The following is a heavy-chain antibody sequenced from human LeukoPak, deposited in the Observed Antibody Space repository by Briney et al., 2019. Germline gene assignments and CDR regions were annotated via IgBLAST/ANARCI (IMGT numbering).Heavy chain of an antibody. CDR1: GFTFSSYG. CDR3: AKSLYVDTAMVNDY. Sequence: GMSLRLSCAASGFTFSSYGIHWVRQAPGKGLEWVAVISYDGSNKYYADSVKGRFTISRDNSKNTLYPQMNSLRAEDTAMYYCAKSLYVDTAMVNDYWGQGTLVTVSS. D-gene: IGHD5-18*01. CDR2: ISYDGSNK. J-gene: IGHJ4*02. V-gene: IGHV3-30*18.